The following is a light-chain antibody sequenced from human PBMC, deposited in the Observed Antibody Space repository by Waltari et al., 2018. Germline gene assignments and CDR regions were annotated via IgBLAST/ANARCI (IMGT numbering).Light chain of an antibody. Sequence: QSVLTQPASVSGSPGQTITISCTGTSSDGGDYYYVSWYQQHPGTAPKVLIYEVSKRPSWVSNRFSGSKSGNTAFLTISGLQPEDEADYYCNSYTDTTWVFGGGTKLTVL. V-gene: IGLV2-14*03. CDR1: SSDGGDYYY. CDR2: EVS. J-gene: IGLJ3*02. CDR3: NSYTDTTWV.